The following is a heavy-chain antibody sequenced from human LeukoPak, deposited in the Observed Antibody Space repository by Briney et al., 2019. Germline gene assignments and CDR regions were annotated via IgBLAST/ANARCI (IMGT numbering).Heavy chain of an antibody. J-gene: IGHJ4*02. CDR3: ARHSTASGYLNYFDY. CDR2: IYYSGST. V-gene: IGHV4-39*01. D-gene: IGHD1-1*01. Sequence: SETLSLTCTVSGGSISSSSYYWGWIRRPPGKGLEWIGNIYYSGSTYYNPSLKSRVTISVDTSKNQFSLKLSSVTAADTAVYYCARHSTASGYLNYFDYWGQGTLVTVSS. CDR1: GGSISSSSYY.